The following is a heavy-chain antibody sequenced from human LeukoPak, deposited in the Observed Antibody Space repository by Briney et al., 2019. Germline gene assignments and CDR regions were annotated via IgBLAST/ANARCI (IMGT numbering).Heavy chain of an antibody. CDR3: AKDRYCSSTSCYYPAT. J-gene: IGHJ4*02. Sequence: PSETLSLTCTVSGGSISSSSYYWGWIRQPPGKGLEWIGSIYYSGSTYYNPSLKSRVTISVDNSKNTLYLQMNSLRVEDTAVYYCAKDRYCSSTSCYYPATWGQGTLVTVSS. CDR1: GGSISSSSYY. CDR2: IYYSGST. V-gene: IGHV4-39*07. D-gene: IGHD2-2*01.